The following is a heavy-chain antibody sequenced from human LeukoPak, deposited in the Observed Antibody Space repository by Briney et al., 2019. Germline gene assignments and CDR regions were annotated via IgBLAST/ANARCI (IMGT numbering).Heavy chain of an antibody. CDR3: ARAIPLGKGGY. D-gene: IGHD2-21*01. CDR1: GGSFSGYY. CDR2: INHSGST. V-gene: IGHV4-34*01. Sequence: KTSETLSLTCAVYGGSFSGYYWSWIRQPPGKGLEWIGEINHSGSTNYNPSLKSRVTISVDTSKNQFSLKLSSVTAADTAVYYCARAIPLGKGGYWGQGTLATVSS. J-gene: IGHJ4*02.